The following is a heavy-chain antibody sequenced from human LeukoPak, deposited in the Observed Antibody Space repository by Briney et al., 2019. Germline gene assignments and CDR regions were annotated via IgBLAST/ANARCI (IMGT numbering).Heavy chain of an antibody. CDR3: ARGFASGWYSRYDP. CDR1: GDPVSRGSYY. D-gene: IGHD6-19*01. CDR2: VYHTGST. Sequence: SETLSLTCTVSGDPVSRGSYYWSWIRQPPGKELEWIGYVYHTGSTNYNPSLKSCVTISVDTSKNEFSLKMTSVTAADTAVYYCARGFASGWYSRYDPWGQGTLVTVSS. J-gene: IGHJ5*02. V-gene: IGHV4-61*01.